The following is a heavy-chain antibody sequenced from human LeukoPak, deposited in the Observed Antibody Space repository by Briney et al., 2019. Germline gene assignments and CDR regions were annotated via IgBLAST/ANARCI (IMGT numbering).Heavy chain of an antibody. CDR3: ARLGGRGYDSGDYEDGAEYFQH. J-gene: IGHJ1*01. CDR1: GDFISGSSYY. Sequence: SETLSLTCTVSGDFISGSSYYWGWIRQPPGKGLEWIGSIYYSGTTYYNPSVKSRVTISVDTSKNQFSLRLSSVTAADAAIFYCARLGGRGYDSGDYEDGAEYFQHWGQGTLVTVSS. V-gene: IGHV4-39*01. D-gene: IGHD4-17*01. CDR2: IYYSGTT.